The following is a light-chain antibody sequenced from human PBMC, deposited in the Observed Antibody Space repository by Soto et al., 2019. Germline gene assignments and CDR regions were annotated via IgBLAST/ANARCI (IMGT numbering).Light chain of an antibody. CDR2: DVS. V-gene: IGLV2-14*01. CDR1: ISDVGDYNY. Sequence: QSALTQPASVSGSPGQSITISCTGTISDVGDYNYVSWYQQHPGKAPKLMIYDVSNRPSGVSNRFSGSKSGNTASLTISGVQAEDEADYYCSSYTSSSTLGVFGGGTQLTVL. CDR3: SSYTSSSTLGV. J-gene: IGLJ2*01.